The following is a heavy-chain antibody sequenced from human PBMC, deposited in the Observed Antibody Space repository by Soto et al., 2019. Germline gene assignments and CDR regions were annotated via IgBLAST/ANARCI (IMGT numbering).Heavy chain of an antibody. J-gene: IGHJ6*02. D-gene: IGHD6-6*01. Sequence: LRLSCAASGFTFSSYWMSWVRQAPGKGLEWVANIKQDGSEKYYVDSVKGRFTISRDNAKNSLYLQMNSLRAEDTAVYYCARVRGYSSSAYYYYYYGMDVWGQGTTVTAP. V-gene: IGHV3-7*03. CDR2: IKQDGSEK. CDR3: ARVRGYSSSAYYYYYYGMDV. CDR1: GFTFSSYW.